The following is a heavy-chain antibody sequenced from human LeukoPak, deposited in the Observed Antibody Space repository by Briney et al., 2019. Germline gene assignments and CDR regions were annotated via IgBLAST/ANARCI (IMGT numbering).Heavy chain of an antibody. Sequence: GASVTVSCKASGYTFTSYDINWVRQATGQGLEWMGWMNPNSGNTGYAQKFQGRVTMTRNTSISIAYMELSSLRSEDTAVYYCARGQTPRQARYWFDPWGQGTLVTVCS. V-gene: IGHV1-8*01. CDR2: MNPNSGNT. CDR3: ARGQTPRQARYWFDP. CDR1: GYTFTSYD. J-gene: IGHJ5*02.